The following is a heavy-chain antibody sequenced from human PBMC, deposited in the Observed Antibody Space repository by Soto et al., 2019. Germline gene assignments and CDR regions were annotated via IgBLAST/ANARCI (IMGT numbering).Heavy chain of an antibody. CDR2: ISGSGGST. V-gene: IGHV3-23*01. D-gene: IGHD6-19*01. CDR1: GFTFSSYA. CDR3: AKDPPTPIAVDGSPHPFDY. J-gene: IGHJ4*02. Sequence: VGSLRLSCAASGFTFSSYAMSWVRQAPGKGLEWVSAISGSGGSTYYADSVKGRFTISRDNSKNTLYLQMNSLRAEDTAVYYCAKDPPTPIAVDGSPHPFDYWGQGTLVTVSS.